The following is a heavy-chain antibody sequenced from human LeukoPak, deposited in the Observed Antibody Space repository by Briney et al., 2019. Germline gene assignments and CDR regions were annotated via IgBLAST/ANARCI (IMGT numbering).Heavy chain of an antibody. Sequence: PGGSLRLSCTASGFTFSSYAMSWVRQAPGKGLKWVSSISESGDTPYYADSVKGLFTISRDNSKNTLYLQMSSLRAEDTAVYYCTTDLDIVWGQGTLVTVSS. J-gene: IGHJ4*02. CDR1: GFTFSSYA. D-gene: IGHD5-12*01. CDR3: TTDLDIV. CDR2: ISESGDTP. V-gene: IGHV3-23*01.